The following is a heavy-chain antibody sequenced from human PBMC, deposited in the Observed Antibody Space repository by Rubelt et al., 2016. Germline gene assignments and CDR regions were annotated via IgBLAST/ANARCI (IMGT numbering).Heavy chain of an antibody. CDR1: GFTFSTSP. CDR2: ISYDGSNK. D-gene: IGHD6-6*01. CDR3: AREVDSARRYFNL. J-gene: IGHJ2*01. V-gene: IGHV3-30*04. Sequence: QVQLVESGGGVVQPGKSLRLSCAASGFTFSTSPMHWARQAPGKGLEWVAVISYDGSNKYYADSVKGRFSISRDTSKNTLYLQMNSLRAEDTAVYYCAREVDSARRYFNLWGRGTLVTVSS.